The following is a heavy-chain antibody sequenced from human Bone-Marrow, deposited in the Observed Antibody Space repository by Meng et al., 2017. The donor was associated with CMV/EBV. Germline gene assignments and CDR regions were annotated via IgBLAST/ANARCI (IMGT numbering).Heavy chain of an antibody. CDR2: INHSGST. D-gene: IGHD5-18*01. Sequence: SETLSLTCAVYGGSFSGYYWSWIRQPPGKGLEWIGEINHSGSTNYNPSLKSRVTISVDTSKNQFSLKLSSVTAADTAVYYCARGGWIQLVYRYYYYGMDFWGQGTTVTVSS. V-gene: IGHV4-34*01. CDR1: GGSFSGYY. J-gene: IGHJ6*02. CDR3: ARGGWIQLVYRYYYYGMDF.